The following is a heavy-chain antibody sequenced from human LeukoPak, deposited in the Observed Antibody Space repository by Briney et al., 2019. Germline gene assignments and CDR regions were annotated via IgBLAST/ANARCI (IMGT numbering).Heavy chain of an antibody. V-gene: IGHV4-59*01. CDR3: AREGTAGTNLNWFDP. D-gene: IGHD1-1*01. J-gene: IGHJ5*02. CDR1: GGSISSYY. Sequence: SETLSLTCTVSGGSISSYYWSWIRQPPGKGLEWIGYISYSGSTNFNPFLKSRFTISVDTSKNQFSLKLSSVTAADTAVYYCAREGTAGTNLNWFDPWGQGTLVAVSS. CDR2: ISYSGST.